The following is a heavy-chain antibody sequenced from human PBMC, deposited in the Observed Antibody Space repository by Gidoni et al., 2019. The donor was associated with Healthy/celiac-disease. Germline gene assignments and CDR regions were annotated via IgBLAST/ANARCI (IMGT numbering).Heavy chain of an antibody. D-gene: IGHD1-26*01. CDR3: ARGHGGKQPYLDY. J-gene: IGHJ4*02. CDR2: IWYDGSNK. CDR1: GFTFSSYG. Sequence: QVQLVESGGGVVQPGRSLRLSCAASGFTFSSYGMHWVRQAPGKGLEWVAVIWYDGSNKYYADSVKGRFTISRDNSKNTLYLQMNSLRAEDTAVYYCARGHGGKQPYLDYWGQGTLVTVSS. V-gene: IGHV3-33*01.